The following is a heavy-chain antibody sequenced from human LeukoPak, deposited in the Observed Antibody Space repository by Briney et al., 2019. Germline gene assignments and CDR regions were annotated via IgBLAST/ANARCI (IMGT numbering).Heavy chain of an antibody. D-gene: IGHD1-7*01. CDR3: IRDLDWNYGDY. CDR2: IKTDGITT. V-gene: IGHV3-74*03. J-gene: IGHJ4*02. Sequence: PGGSLRLSCAASGFNFRSYSMHWVRQAAGKGLVWVSRIKTDGITTTYADSVKGRFTTSRDNSKNTLYLQMDSLRVEDTAVYYCIRDLDWNYGDYWGQGSLVTVSS. CDR1: GFNFRSYS.